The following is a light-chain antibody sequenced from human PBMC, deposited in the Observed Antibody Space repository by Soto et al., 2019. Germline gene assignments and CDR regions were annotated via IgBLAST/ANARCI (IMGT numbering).Light chain of an antibody. CDR3: QQSYSTLLYT. V-gene: IGKV1-39*01. Sequence: DIQMTQSPSSLSASVGDRVTITCRASQSISSYLNWYQQKPGKAPKLLIYAASSLQSGVPSRFRGSGSGTEFTLTISSLQPEDFATYYCQQSYSTLLYTFGQGTKLEIK. CDR2: AAS. J-gene: IGKJ2*01. CDR1: QSISSY.